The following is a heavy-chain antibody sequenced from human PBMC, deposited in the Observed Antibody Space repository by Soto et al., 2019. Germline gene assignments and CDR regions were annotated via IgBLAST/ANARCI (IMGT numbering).Heavy chain of an antibody. CDR2: IIPIFGTA. CDR1: GGTFSSYA. CDR3: ASEYCISTSCYFAD. Sequence: SVKVSCKASGGTFSSYAISWVRQAPGQGLEWMGGIIPIFGTANYAQKFQGRVTITADESTSTAYMELSSLRSEDTAVYYCASEYCISTSCYFADWGQGTLVTVSS. J-gene: IGHJ4*02. V-gene: IGHV1-69*13. D-gene: IGHD2-2*01.